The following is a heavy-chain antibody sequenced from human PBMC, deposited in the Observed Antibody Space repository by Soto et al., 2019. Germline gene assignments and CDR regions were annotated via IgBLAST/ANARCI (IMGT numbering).Heavy chain of an antibody. Sequence: PSETLSLTCTVSGGSISRYYWSWIRQPPGKGLEWIGYIYYSGSTNYNPSLKSRVTISVDTSKNQFSLKLSSVTAADTAVYYCASHPPITMVRENWCDPCGQGTLVTVSS. V-gene: IGHV4-59*08. D-gene: IGHD3-10*01. J-gene: IGHJ5*02. CDR1: GGSISRYY. CDR2: IYYSGST. CDR3: ASHPPITMVRENWCDP.